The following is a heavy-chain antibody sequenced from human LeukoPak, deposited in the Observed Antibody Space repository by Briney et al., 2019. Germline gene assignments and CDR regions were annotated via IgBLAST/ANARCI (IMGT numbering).Heavy chain of an antibody. D-gene: IGHD6-19*01. CDR3: ARHAEYNSGWHFYLDH. CDR1: GVSTTNGIYY. CDR2: VHNVGST. V-gene: IGHV4-39*01. J-gene: IGHJ4*02. Sequence: SGTLSLTCTVSGVSTTNGIYYWAWIRQPPGKGLEWIGSVHNVGSTYYNLSLRSRVTMSIDTSKNQFSLRLNSVTAADTAVYYCARHAEYNSGWHFYLDHWGQGILVTVSS.